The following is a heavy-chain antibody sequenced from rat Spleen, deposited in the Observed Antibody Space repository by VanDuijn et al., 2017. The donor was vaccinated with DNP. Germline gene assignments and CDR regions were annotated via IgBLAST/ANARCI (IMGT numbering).Heavy chain of an antibody. J-gene: IGHJ3*01. CDR2: ISYDGSST. CDR1: GFTFSDYY. CDR3: ATSRDGFAY. V-gene: IGHV5-29*01. Sequence: EVQLVESDGGLVQPGRSLKLSCAASGFTFSDYYMAWVRQAPTKGLEWVATISYDGSSTYYRDSVKGRFTISRDNTKSTLYLQMDSLRSEDTATYYCATSRDGFAYWGQGTLVTVSS.